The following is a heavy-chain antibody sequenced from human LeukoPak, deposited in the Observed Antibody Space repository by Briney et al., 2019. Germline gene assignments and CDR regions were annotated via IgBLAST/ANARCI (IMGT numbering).Heavy chain of an antibody. CDR3: ARGFNRDTAMVVNYYYYMDV. CDR1: GFTFSSYA. Sequence: GRSLRLSCAASGFTFSSYAMHWVRQAPGKGLEWVAVISYDGSNKYYADSVKGRFTISRDNSKNTLYLQMNSLRAEDTAVYYCARGFNRDTAMVVNYYYYMDVWGKGTTVTVSS. D-gene: IGHD5-18*01. CDR2: ISYDGSNK. J-gene: IGHJ6*03. V-gene: IGHV3-30*04.